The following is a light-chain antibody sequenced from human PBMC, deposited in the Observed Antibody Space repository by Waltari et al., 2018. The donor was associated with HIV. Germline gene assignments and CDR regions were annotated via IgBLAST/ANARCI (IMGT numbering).Light chain of an antibody. J-gene: IGLJ3*02. V-gene: IGLV1-40*01. Sequence: QSVLTQPPSESGAPGQRVTISCTGSSSNIGARFDVHWYQQLPGTAPKLLIYGNNNRPSGVPDRFSGSKSGTSASLAITGLQAEDEADYYCQSYDSSLSGSVFGGGTKLTVL. CDR1: SSNIGARFD. CDR2: GNN. CDR3: QSYDSSLSGSV.